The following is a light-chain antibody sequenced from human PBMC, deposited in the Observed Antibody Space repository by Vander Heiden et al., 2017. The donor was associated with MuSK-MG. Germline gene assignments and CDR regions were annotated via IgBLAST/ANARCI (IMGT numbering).Light chain of an antibody. CDR2: SAS. Sequence: DIQLTQSPSSLSASVGDRVTITCRASQTIFNYLNWYQQSPGKAPKLLIYSASTLQSGTPPRFSGSGSGTDFTLVISSLQPGDFATYYCQQGYTTPLTFGGGTKIETK. V-gene: IGKV1-39*01. J-gene: IGKJ4*01. CDR1: QTIFNY. CDR3: QQGYTTPLT.